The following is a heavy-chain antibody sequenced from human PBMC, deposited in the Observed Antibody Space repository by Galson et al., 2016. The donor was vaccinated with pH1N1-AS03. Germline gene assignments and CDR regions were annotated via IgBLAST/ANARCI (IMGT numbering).Heavy chain of an antibody. Sequence: CAISGDSVSSNSAAWTWIRQSPSRGLEWLGRTFYRSHWYYDYAESVKSRITINPDTAKNHFSLQLNSVTPEDTAVYYCARGTYRGWVPIRGYFDLWGQGTLLTVSS. CDR2: TFYRSHWYY. V-gene: IGHV6-1*01. CDR3: ARGTYRGWVPIRGYFDL. CDR1: GDSVSSNSAA. J-gene: IGHJ4*02. D-gene: IGHD1-1*01.